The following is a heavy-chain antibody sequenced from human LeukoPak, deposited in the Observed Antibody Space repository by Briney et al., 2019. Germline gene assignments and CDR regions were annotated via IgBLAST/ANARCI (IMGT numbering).Heavy chain of an antibody. J-gene: IGHJ4*02. CDR2: ISPHSHTT. CDR3: ARGQSMYY. Sequence: ASVKVSCKASGYIFNYYFISWVRQAPGQGLEWVGWISPHSHTTHYAEKVQGRVTMTTDTSTTTVYMELRSLRSDDTAVYFCARGQSMYYWGQGTPVTVSS. CDR1: GYIFNYYF. D-gene: IGHD2-8*01. V-gene: IGHV1-18*01.